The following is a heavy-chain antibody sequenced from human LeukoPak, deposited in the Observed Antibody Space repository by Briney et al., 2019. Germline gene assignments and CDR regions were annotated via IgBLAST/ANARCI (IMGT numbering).Heavy chain of an antibody. J-gene: IGHJ5*02. V-gene: IGHV4-34*01. CDR2: INHSGST. D-gene: IGHD2-2*01. CDR3: ARGGGGYCSSTSCRKFNWFDP. CDR1: SGSFSGYY. Sequence: SETLSLTCAVYSGSFSGYYWSWIRQPPGKGLEWIGEINHSGSTNYNPSLKSRVTISVDTSKNQFSLKLSSVTAADTAVYYCARGGGGYCSSTSCRKFNWFDPWGQGTLVTVSS.